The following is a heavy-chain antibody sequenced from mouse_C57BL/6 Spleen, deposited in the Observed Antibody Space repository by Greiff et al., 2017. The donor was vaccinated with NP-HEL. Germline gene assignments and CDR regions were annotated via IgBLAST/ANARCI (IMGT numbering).Heavy chain of an antibody. CDR1: GFTFSDYG. V-gene: IGHV5-17*01. D-gene: IGHD2-4*01. Sequence: EVQLVESGGGLVKPGGSLKLSCAASGFTFSDYGMHWVRQAPEKGLEWVAYISSGSSTIYYADTVKGRFTISRDNAKNTLFLQMTSLRSEDTAMYYCAREGDDYRFAYWGQGTLVTVSA. J-gene: IGHJ3*01. CDR3: AREGDDYRFAY. CDR2: ISSGSSTI.